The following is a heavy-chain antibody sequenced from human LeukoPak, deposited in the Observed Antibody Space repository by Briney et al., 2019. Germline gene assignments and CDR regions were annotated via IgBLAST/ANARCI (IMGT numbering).Heavy chain of an antibody. CDR3: ARVSDYGGNPIDY. CDR2: IYYSGST. D-gene: IGHD4-23*01. V-gene: IGHV4-59*13. J-gene: IGHJ4*02. CDR1: GGSISSYY. Sequence: SETLSLTCTVSGGSISSYYWSWLRQPPGKGLEWVGYIYYSGSTNYNPSLKSRVTISVDISKNQFSLTLSSVTAADTAVYYCARVSDYGGNPIDYWGQGTLVTVSS.